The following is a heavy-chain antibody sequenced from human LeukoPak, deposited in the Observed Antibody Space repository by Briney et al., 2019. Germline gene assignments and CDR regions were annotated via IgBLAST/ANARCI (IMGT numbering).Heavy chain of an antibody. V-gene: IGHV3-43*01. CDR1: GFTFDDYT. CDR3: AREYYYDSSGYPGY. CDR2: ISWDGGST. J-gene: IGHJ4*02. Sequence: GGYLRLSCAASGFTFDDYTMHWVRQAPGKGLEWVSLISWDGGSTYYADSVKGRFTISRDNAKNSLYLQMNSLRAEDTALYYCAREYYYDSSGYPGYWGQGTLVTVSS. D-gene: IGHD3-22*01.